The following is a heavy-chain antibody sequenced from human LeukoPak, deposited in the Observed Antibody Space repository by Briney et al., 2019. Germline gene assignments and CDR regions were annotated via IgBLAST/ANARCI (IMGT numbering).Heavy chain of an antibody. Sequence: SETLSLTCAVYGGSFSGYYWSWIRQPPGKGLEWIGYIYYSGSTNYNPSLKSRVTISVDTSKNQFSLKLSSVTAADTAVYYCARSHSSSSYYYYYYMDVWGKGTTVTVSS. CDR3: ARSHSSSSYYYYYYMDV. CDR1: GGSFSGYY. CDR2: IYYSGST. V-gene: IGHV4-59*01. D-gene: IGHD6-6*01. J-gene: IGHJ6*03.